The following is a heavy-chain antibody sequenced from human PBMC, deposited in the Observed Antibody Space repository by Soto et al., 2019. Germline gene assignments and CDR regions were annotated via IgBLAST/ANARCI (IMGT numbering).Heavy chain of an antibody. CDR3: ARHPDYGGNYYYYGMDV. Sequence: QLQLQESGPGLVKPSETLSLTCTSSGDSISDSSFYWAWIRQPPGKGLEWIGSIYYKGYTKYNPSLESRVTITVDTSRNQFSLRLSSVTAADTAVYFCARHPDYGGNYYYYGMDVWGPGTTVSVSS. D-gene: IGHD4-17*01. CDR1: GDSISDSSFY. CDR2: IYYKGYT. J-gene: IGHJ6*02. V-gene: IGHV4-39*01.